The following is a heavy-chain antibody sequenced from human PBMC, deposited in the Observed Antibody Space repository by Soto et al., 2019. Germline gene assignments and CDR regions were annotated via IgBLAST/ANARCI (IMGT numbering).Heavy chain of an antibody. CDR2: IYPSNSET. CDR1: ANAITAYW. D-gene: IGHD3-22*01. Sequence: GDSMQISCRAFANAITAYWSGLVSQMTGKGLEWMGIIYPSNSETRFSPSFQGQVSISADKSILTAYLQWSSLKASDTAMYFCARQGYHYDSYSFGYWGQGTPVTVSS. J-gene: IGHJ4*02. V-gene: IGHV5-51*01. CDR3: ARQGYHYDSYSFGY.